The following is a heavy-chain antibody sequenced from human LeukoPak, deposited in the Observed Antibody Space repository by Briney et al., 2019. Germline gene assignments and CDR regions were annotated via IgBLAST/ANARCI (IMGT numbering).Heavy chain of an antibody. V-gene: IGHV3-74*01. J-gene: IGHJ6*02. CDR3: AKGSTQLNYGGNPGRSMDV. CDR1: GFPVSSNY. D-gene: IGHD4-23*01. CDR2: INTDGSST. Sequence: GSLRLSCAVSGFPVSSNYMSWVRQAPGKGLVWVSRINTDGSSTSYADSVKGRFTISRDNAKNSLYLQMNSLRAEDTALYYCAKGSTQLNYGGNPGRSMDVWGQGTTVTVSS.